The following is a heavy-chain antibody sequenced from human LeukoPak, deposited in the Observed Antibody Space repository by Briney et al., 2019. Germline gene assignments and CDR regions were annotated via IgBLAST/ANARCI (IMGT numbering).Heavy chain of an antibody. CDR1: GGTFSSYA. Sequence: ASVKVSCKASGGTFSSYAISWVRQAPGQGLEWMGWMNPNSGNTGYAQKFQGRVTMTRNTSISTAYMELSSLRSEDTAVYYCARGVITIFGVVYYYMDVSGKGTTVTVSS. J-gene: IGHJ6*03. CDR3: ARGVITIFGVVYYYMDV. D-gene: IGHD3-3*01. CDR2: MNPNSGNT. V-gene: IGHV1-8*02.